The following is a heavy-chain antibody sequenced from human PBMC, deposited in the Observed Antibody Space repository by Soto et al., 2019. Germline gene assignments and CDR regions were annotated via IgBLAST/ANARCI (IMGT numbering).Heavy chain of an antibody. Sequence: SETLSLTCTVSGGSISSYYWSWIRQPPGKGLEWIGYTYYSGSTNYNPSLKSRVTISVDTSKNQFSLKLSSVTAADTAVYYCARGQVVAAQHWGQGTLVTVS. CDR1: GGSISSYY. J-gene: IGHJ4*02. CDR2: TYYSGST. V-gene: IGHV4-59*12. CDR3: ARGQVVAAQH. D-gene: IGHD2-15*01.